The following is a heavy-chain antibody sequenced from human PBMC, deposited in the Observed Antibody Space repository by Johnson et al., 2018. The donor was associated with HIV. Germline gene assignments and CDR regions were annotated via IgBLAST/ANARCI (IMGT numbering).Heavy chain of an antibody. D-gene: IGHD6-19*01. J-gene: IGHJ3*02. CDR3: ARAAVAAPSAFDI. V-gene: IGHV3-30*03. CDR2: ISYDGSNK. CDR1: GFTFSSYG. Sequence: VQLVESGGGVVQPGRSLRLSCAASGFTFSSYGMHWVRQAPGKGLEWVAVISYDGSNKFYAESVKGRFSISRDNSKNTLYLQMNSLRAGDTAVYYCARAAVAAPSAFDIWGQGTMVTVSS.